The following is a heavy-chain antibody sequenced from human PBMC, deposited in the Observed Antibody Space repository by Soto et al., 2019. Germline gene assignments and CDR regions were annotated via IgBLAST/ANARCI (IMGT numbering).Heavy chain of an antibody. CDR2: VSIGGST. CDR3: KRHGGAVWHVDG. D-gene: IGHD2-21*01. V-gene: IGHV3-23*01. J-gene: IGHJ4*01. Sequence: DVQLLESGGGLVQPEGSLRLSCAASGFTFSSYAMGWVRQGPGKGLVRVAVVSIGGSTHYADSVRGRFTISKDNSKSTLPLQTSSLPAEETAVYFCKRHGGAVWHVDGWGHGVLGTGSS. CDR1: GFTFSSYA.